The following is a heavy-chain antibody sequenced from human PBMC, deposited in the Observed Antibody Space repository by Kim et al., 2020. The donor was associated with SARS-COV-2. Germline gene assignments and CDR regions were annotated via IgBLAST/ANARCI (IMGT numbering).Heavy chain of an antibody. J-gene: IGHJ1*01. CDR3: AKVPVVVVAAFDYEYFQH. V-gene: IGHV3-23*01. Sequence: GGSLRLSCAASGFTFSSYAMSWVRQAPGKGLEWVSAISGSGGSTYYADSVKGRFTISRDNSKNTLYLQMNSLRAEDTAVYYCAKVPVVVVAAFDYEYFQHWGQGTLVTVSS. CDR2: ISGSGGST. D-gene: IGHD2-15*01. CDR1: GFTFSSYA.